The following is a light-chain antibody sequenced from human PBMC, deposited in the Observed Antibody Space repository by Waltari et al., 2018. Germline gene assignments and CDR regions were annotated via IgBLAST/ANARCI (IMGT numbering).Light chain of an antibody. V-gene: IGKV3-11*01. J-gene: IGKJ4*01. CDR2: HAS. Sequence: EVVLTQSPATLSLSPGERATLSCRASQSVYTFLAWYQQKPGQAPRLLIYHASKRAAGVPARFSGSGSGTDFTLTINRLEPEDFAVYYCQQRATWPPPTFGGGTKVEI. CDR3: QQRATWPPPT. CDR1: QSVYTF.